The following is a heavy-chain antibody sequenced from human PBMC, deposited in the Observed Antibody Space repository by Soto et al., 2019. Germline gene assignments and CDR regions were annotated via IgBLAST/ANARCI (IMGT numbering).Heavy chain of an antibody. CDR3: AHSGRAAAGSDFDY. V-gene: IGHV2-5*02. CDR2: IYWDDDK. CDR1: GFSLSTSGVG. J-gene: IGHJ4*02. Sequence: QITLKESGPTLVKPTQTLTLTCTFSGFSLSTSGVGVGWIRQPPGKALEWLALIYWDDDKRYSPSLKSRLTITKDTSKNQVVLTMTNMDPVDTVTYYCAHSGRAAAGSDFDYWGQGTLVTVSS. D-gene: IGHD6-13*01.